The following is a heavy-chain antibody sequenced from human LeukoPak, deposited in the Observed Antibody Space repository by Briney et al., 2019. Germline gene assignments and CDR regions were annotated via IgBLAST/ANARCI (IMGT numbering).Heavy chain of an antibody. CDR1: GGSFSGYY. CDR2: INHSGST. CDR3: ARRLWRMLVVVAATPGRAFDI. Sequence: PSETLSLTCAVYGGSFSGYYWSWIRQPPGKGLEWIGEINHSGSTNYNPSLKSRVTISVDTSKNQFSLKLSSVTAADTAVYYCARRLWRMLVVVAATPGRAFDIWGQGTMVTVSS. D-gene: IGHD2-15*01. J-gene: IGHJ3*02. V-gene: IGHV4-34*01.